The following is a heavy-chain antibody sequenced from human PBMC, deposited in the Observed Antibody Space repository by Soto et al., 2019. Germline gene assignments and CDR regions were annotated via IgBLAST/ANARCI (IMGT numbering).Heavy chain of an antibody. CDR3: ARYTGSNSLFDS. J-gene: IGHJ4*02. CDR2: INPKSGYT. D-gene: IGHD1-26*01. Sequence: ASVKVSCKASGYTFTGDYLHWVRQAPGQGLEWMAWINPKSGYTKSAQKFQARVTLTRDTSISTAYMELRSLRSEDTAVYFCARYTGSNSLFDSWGQGTLVTVSS. CDR1: GYTFTGDY. V-gene: IGHV1-2*02.